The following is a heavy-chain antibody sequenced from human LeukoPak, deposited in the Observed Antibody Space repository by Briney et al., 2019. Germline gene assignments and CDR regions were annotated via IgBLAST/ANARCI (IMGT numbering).Heavy chain of an antibody. V-gene: IGHV6-1*01. Sequence: SQTLSLTCAISGDSVSSNGAAWHWIGQSPSRGLEWLGRTYYRSKWYNDYAVSVKSRITINPDTSKNQFSLQLNSVTPEDTAVYYCARVAAQSSSGLGLMDYWGQGTLVTVSS. D-gene: IGHD6-6*01. J-gene: IGHJ4*02. CDR1: GDSVSSNGAA. CDR2: TYYRSKWYN. CDR3: ARVAAQSSSGLGLMDY.